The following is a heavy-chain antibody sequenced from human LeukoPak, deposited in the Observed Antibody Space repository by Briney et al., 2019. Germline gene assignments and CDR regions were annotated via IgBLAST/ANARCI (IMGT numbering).Heavy chain of an antibody. Sequence: PGGSLRLSCAASGFTFSSYAMHWVRQAPGKGLEYVSAISSNGGSTYYANPVKGRFTISRDNSKNTLYLQMGSLRAEDMAVYYCARFGSFLNAFDIWGQGTMVTVSS. CDR3: ARFGSFLNAFDI. CDR2: ISSNGGST. D-gene: IGHD2-15*01. V-gene: IGHV3-64*01. J-gene: IGHJ3*02. CDR1: GFTFSSYA.